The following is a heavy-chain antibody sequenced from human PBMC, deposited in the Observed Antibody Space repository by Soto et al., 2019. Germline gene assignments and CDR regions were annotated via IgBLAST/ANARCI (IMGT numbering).Heavy chain of an antibody. CDR2: IYTGGST. J-gene: IGHJ4*02. CDR3: XXXXXXXXXXNY. CDR1: GFTVNSYY. Sequence: EVQLVESGGGVVQPGGSLRLSCAPSGFTVNSYYMSWVRQAPGKGLEWGSVIYTGGSTYYADSEKGRFTISRDNSKKTXXXXXXXXXXXXXXXXXXXXXXXXXXXXNYWGQGALVIVSS. V-gene: IGHV3-66*01.